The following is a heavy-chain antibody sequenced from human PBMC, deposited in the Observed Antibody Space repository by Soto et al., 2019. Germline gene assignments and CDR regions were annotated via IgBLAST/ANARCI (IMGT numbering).Heavy chain of an antibody. D-gene: IGHD3-10*01. J-gene: IGHJ4*02. Sequence: PWGSLRLSCAASGFTFSTYGMHWVRQAPGKGLEWVAVIWYDGSNKYYADSVKGRFTISRDNSKNTLYLQMNSLRAEDTAVYYCARDVGSGSFDYWGQGTLVTVSS. CDR1: GFTFSTYG. CDR3: ARDVGSGSFDY. V-gene: IGHV3-33*01. CDR2: IWYDGSNK.